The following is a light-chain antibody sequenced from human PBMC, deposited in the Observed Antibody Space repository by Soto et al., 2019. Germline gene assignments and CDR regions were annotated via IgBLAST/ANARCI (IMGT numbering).Light chain of an antibody. CDR2: DLT. J-gene: IGLJ1*01. CDR3: SSYTSSNTYG. Sequence: QSALTRPASVSGSPGQSITISCTGTSSDVGGYNYVSWYQQHPGKAPKLMIYDLTNRPSGVSNRFSGSKSGNTASLTISGLQADYEADYYCSSYTSSNTYGFGTGTKLTVL. CDR1: SSDVGGYNY. V-gene: IGLV2-14*03.